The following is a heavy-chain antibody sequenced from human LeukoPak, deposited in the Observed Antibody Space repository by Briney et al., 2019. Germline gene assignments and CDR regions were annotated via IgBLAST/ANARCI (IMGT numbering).Heavy chain of an antibody. V-gene: IGHV3-48*03. D-gene: IGHD5-12*01. CDR2: ISSSGNSM. Sequence: QAGGSLRLSCAASGFTFSSYEMNWVRQAPGKGLEWISYISSSGNSMNYAGSVKGQFTISRDNAKNSLYLQMNSLRAEDTAVYYCARDPRGRSGEIVATSHVWGQGTTVTVSS. CDR1: GFTFSSYE. J-gene: IGHJ6*02. CDR3: ARDPRGRSGEIVATSHV.